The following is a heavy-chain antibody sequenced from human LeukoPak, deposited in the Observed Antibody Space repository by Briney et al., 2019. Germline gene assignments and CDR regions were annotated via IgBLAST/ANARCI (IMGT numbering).Heavy chain of an antibody. CDR3: AREGTRQDIVVVPAAQKDAFDI. CDR2: IYNGGST. CDR1: GFTVSSNY. J-gene: IGHJ3*02. V-gene: IGHV3-53*01. Sequence: PGGSLRLSCAASGFTVSSNYMSWVRQAPGKGLEWVSVIYNGGSTYYADSVKGRFTISRDNSKNTLYLQMNSLRAEDTAVYYCAREGTRQDIVVVPAAQKDAFDIWGQGTMVTVSS. D-gene: IGHD2-2*01.